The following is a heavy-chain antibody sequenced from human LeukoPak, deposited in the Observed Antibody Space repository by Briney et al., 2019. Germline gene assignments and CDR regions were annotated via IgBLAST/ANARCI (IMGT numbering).Heavy chain of an antibody. Sequence: ASVKVSCNASGGTFSSYAISWVRQAPGQGLEWMGRIIPILGIANYAQKFQGRVTITADESTSTAYMELSSLRSEDTAVYYCAEGSYYYRSALDPWGQGTLVTVSS. CDR3: AEGSYYYRSALDP. CDR2: IIPILGIA. D-gene: IGHD3-10*01. V-gene: IGHV1-69*04. J-gene: IGHJ5*02. CDR1: GGTFSSYA.